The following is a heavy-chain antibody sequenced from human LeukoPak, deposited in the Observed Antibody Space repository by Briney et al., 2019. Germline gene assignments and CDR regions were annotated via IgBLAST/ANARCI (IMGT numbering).Heavy chain of an antibody. Sequence: PLETLSLTCAVYGGSFSGYYWSWIRQPPGKGLEWIGEINHSGSTNYNPSLKSRVTISVDTSKNQFSLKLSSVTAADTAVYYCRLLWFGELPNDYWGQGTLVTVSS. V-gene: IGHV4-34*01. CDR1: GGSFSGYY. CDR2: INHSGST. J-gene: IGHJ4*02. D-gene: IGHD3-10*01. CDR3: RLLWFGELPNDY.